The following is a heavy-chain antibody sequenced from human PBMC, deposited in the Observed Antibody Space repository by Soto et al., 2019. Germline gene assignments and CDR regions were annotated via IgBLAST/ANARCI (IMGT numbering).Heavy chain of an antibody. CDR1: GFTFSSYG. V-gene: IGHV3-33*01. J-gene: IGHJ4*02. Sequence: GGSLRLSCAASGFTFSSYGMHWVRQAPGKGLEWVAVIWYDGSNKYYADSVKGRFTISRDNSKNTLYLQMNSLRAEGTAVYYYARATAVHFDYWGQGTLVTVSS. CDR3: ARATAVHFDY. CDR2: IWYDGSNK.